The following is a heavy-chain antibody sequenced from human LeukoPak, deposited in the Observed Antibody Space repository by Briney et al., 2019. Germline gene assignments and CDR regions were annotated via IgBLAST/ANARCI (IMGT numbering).Heavy chain of an antibody. D-gene: IGHD6-13*01. CDR3: ARAAYSSTWYSRYFDL. J-gene: IGHJ2*01. CDR1: GFTFSSYG. V-gene: IGHV3-30*02. Sequence: GGSLRLSCAASGFTFSSYGMHWVRQAPGKGLEWVAFIRYDGSNKYYADSVKGRFTISRENAKNSLYLQMNSLRAGDTAVYYCARAAYSSTWYSRYFDLWGRGTLVTVSS. CDR2: IRYDGSNK.